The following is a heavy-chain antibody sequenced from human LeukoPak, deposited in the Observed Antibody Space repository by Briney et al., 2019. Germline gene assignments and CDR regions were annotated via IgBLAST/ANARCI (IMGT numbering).Heavy chain of an antibody. CDR2: IKQDGSEQ. D-gene: IGHD3-10*01. CDR1: GFTFTTYW. CDR3: ARPLMYYYGSETYFWFDP. Sequence: GGSLRLSCAASGFTFTTYWMGWVRQAPGKGLERVANIKQDGSEQYYVDSVKGRFTISRDNAKNSLSLQMNSLRAEDTAVYYCARPLMYYYGSETYFWFDPWGQGTLVTVSS. J-gene: IGHJ5*02. V-gene: IGHV3-7*01.